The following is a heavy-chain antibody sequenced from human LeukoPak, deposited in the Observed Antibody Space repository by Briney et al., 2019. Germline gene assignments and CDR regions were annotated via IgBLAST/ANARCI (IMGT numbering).Heavy chain of an antibody. Sequence: GGSLRLFCAVSGFTFSSYAMSWVRQAPGKGLEWVSGISGSGGRPVYVDSVKGRFTISRDNSKNTLYLQMNSLRAEDSAVYYCAKEVRGGWSFDIWGQGTLVTVSS. D-gene: IGHD6-19*01. CDR1: GFTFSSYA. CDR2: ISGSGGRP. V-gene: IGHV3-23*01. J-gene: IGHJ4*02. CDR3: AKEVRGGWSFDI.